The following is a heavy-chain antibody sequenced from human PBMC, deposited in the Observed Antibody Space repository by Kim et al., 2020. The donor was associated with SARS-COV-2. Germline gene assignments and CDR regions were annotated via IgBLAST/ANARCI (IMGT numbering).Heavy chain of an antibody. D-gene: IGHD3-10*01. J-gene: IGHJ6*02. Sequence: SETLSLTCTVSGGSISSGSYYWSWIRQPAGKGLEWIGRIYTSGSTNYNPSLKSRVTISVDTSKNQFSLKLSSVTAADTAVYYCARDRGGGMIGMDVWGQGTTVTVSS. CDR3: ARDRGGGMIGMDV. CDR2: IYTSGST. V-gene: IGHV4-61*02. CDR1: GGSISSGSYY.